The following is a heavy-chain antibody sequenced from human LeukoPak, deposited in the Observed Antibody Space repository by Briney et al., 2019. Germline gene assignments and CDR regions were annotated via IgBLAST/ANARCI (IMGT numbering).Heavy chain of an antibody. Sequence: SETLSLTCTVSGYSISSGYYWGWIRQPPGKGLEWIGRIYTSGSTNYNPSLKSRVTISVDTSKNQFSLKLSSVTAADTAVYYCAREKVPAATRGSYYYYYMDVWGKGTTVTISS. J-gene: IGHJ6*03. V-gene: IGHV4-38-2*02. CDR1: GYSISSGYY. CDR3: AREKVPAATRGSYYYYYMDV. CDR2: IYTSGST. D-gene: IGHD2-2*01.